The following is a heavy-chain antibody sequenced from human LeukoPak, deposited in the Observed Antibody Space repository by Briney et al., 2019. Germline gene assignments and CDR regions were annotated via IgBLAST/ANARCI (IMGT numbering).Heavy chain of an antibody. Sequence: SETLSLTCAVSGGSISSGGYSWSWIRQPPGKGLEWIGYIYHSGSTYDNPSLKSRVTISVDRSKNQFSLKLSSVTAADTAVYYCARTGYSSSWYWFDPWGQGTLVTVSS. CDR3: ARTGYSSSWYWFDP. CDR2: IYHSGST. V-gene: IGHV4-30-2*01. CDR1: GGSISSGGYS. J-gene: IGHJ5*02. D-gene: IGHD6-13*01.